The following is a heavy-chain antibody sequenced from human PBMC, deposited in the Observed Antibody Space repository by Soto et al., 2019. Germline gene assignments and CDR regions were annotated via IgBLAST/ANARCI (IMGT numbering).Heavy chain of an antibody. J-gene: IGHJ6*02. CDR3: ARGFCSGGNCYNGLDV. Sequence: PGGSLRLSCAASGFTFSILTIHWGRQAPGKGLEWVSSVNSDNAYIYYADSVRGRFTISRDNAKNSLSLQMNSLRADDTAVYYCARGFCSGGNCYNGLDVWGQGTTVTVSS. V-gene: IGHV3-21*01. CDR1: GFTFSILT. D-gene: IGHD2-15*01. CDR2: VNSDNAYI.